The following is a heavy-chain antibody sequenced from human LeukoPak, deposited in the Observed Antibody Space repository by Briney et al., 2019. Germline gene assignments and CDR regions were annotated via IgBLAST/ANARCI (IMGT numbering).Heavy chain of an antibody. V-gene: IGHV3-74*01. CDR1: GFTFRSYW. CDR2: ITRDGSGT. J-gene: IGHJ5*02. Sequence: PGGSLRLSCAASGFTFRSYWMHWVRQAPGEGLVWVSRITRDGSGTAYADSVKGRFTVSRDNAKNTLYLQMNSLRAEDTAVYYCARSSRRTPMIVVIPRRGNWFDPWGQGTLVTVSS. D-gene: IGHD3-22*01. CDR3: ARSSRRTPMIVVIPRRGNWFDP.